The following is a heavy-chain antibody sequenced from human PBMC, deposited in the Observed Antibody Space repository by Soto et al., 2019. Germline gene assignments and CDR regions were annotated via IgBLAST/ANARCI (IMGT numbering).Heavy chain of an antibody. V-gene: IGHV4-34*01. CDR2: INHSGST. Sequence: QVQLQQWGAGLLKPSETLSLTCAVYGGSFSGYYWSWIRQPPGKGLEWIGEINHSGSTNYNPSLKSRVTISVDTSKNQFSLKLSSVTAADTAVYYCARVFLESSPNSDYWGQGTLVTVSS. CDR3: ARVFLESSPNSDY. D-gene: IGHD3-3*01. J-gene: IGHJ4*02. CDR1: GGSFSGYY.